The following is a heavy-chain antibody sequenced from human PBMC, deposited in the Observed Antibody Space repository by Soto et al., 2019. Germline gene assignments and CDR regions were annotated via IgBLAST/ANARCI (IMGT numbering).Heavy chain of an antibody. CDR3: AKDRRYDYMWGSWNY. CDR1: GFTFSSYA. D-gene: IGHD3-16*01. Sequence: EVQLLESGGGLVQPGGSLRLSCAASGFTFSSYAMSWVRQAPGKGLEWISSISGSGGGTDFADSVKGRFTISRDNSKNTLHLQMNSLRAEDTAVYYCAKDRRYDYMWGSWNYWGKGTLVTVSS. V-gene: IGHV3-23*01. CDR2: ISGSGGGT. J-gene: IGHJ4*02.